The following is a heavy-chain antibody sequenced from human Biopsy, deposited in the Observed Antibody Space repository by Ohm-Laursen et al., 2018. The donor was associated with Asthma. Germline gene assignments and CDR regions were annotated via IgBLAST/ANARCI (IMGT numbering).Heavy chain of an antibody. J-gene: IGHJ5*02. Sequence: TLSLTCTVSGGSISSNFYYWGWIRQHPVTGLEWIGYIYYSGSTYYNPSLKSRVSISLDTSKNQFSLSLTSVTAADTAVYYCARTTYGDDGFDPWGQGTLVTVSS. D-gene: IGHD4-17*01. V-gene: IGHV4-31*03. CDR1: GGSISSNFYY. CDR3: ARTTYGDDGFDP. CDR2: IYYSGST.